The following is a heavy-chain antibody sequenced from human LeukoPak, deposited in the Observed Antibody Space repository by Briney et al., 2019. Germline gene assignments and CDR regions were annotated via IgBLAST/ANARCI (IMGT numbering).Heavy chain of an antibody. V-gene: IGHV3-30*02. CDR3: ATTEGVTDKWLDP. CDR1: GFTFTTRG. Sequence: PGGSLRLSCAASGFTFTTRGMHCVRQAPGKGPQWGAVAGNDGRIKYNENSVEGRFTISRDNSKNTLYLQMNSLRPEDPAVYYCATTEGVTDKWLDPWGQGTQVTVSS. D-gene: IGHD2-8*01. J-gene: IGHJ5*02. CDR2: AGNDGRIK.